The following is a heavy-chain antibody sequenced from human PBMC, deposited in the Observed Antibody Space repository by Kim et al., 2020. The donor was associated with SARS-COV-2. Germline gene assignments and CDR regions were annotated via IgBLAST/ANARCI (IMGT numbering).Heavy chain of an antibody. D-gene: IGHD6-6*01. Sequence: GGSLRLSCTASGFTFGDYAMSWVRQAPGKGLEWVGFIRSKAYGGTTEYAASVKGRFTISRDDSKSIAYLQMNSLKTEDTAVYYCTRDHWSYSSSSRRFDYWGQGTLVTVSS. CDR2: IRSKAYGGTT. CDR1: GFTFGDYA. V-gene: IGHV3-49*04. J-gene: IGHJ4*02. CDR3: TRDHWSYSSSSRRFDY.